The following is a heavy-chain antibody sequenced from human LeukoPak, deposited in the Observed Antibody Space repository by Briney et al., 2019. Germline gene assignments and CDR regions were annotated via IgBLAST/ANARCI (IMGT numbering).Heavy chain of an antibody. Sequence: PETLSLTCAVSGYSISSAYSWGWIRQPPGKGLEWIGSILLSGSTYYTPSLKSRVTISVDTSKDHFSLKLTSVTAADTAVYYCARDGGVRGGMDFWGQGTLVTVSS. CDR2: ILLSGST. J-gene: IGHJ4*02. D-gene: IGHD3-10*01. CDR1: GYSISSAYS. V-gene: IGHV4-38-2*02. CDR3: ARDGGVRGGMDF.